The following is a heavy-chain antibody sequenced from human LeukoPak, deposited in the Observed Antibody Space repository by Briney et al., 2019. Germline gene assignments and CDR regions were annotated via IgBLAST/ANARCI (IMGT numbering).Heavy chain of an antibody. CDR1: GFSFSSYA. Sequence: GRSLRLSCAASGFSFSSYAMHWVRQAPGKGLEWVAVISYDGSNKYFADSVNGRFTVSRDNYKNTVYLQMNSPRVDDTAVYFCAGFWGSHRLEYWGQGTPVIVSS. J-gene: IGHJ4*02. CDR3: AGFWGSHRLEY. D-gene: IGHD3-16*01. V-gene: IGHV3-30-3*01. CDR2: ISYDGSNK.